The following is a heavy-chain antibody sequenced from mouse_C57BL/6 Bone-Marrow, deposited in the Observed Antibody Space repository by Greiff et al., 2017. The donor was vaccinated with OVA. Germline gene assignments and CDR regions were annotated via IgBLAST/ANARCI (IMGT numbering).Heavy chain of an antibody. CDR2: IAPANGNT. Sequence: VHLQQSVAELVRPGASVKLSCTASGFNIKNTYMHWVKQRPEQGLEWIGRIAPANGNTKYAPKFQGKATITADTASNTAYLQLSSLTSEDTAIYYGARDDYDGLYYFDYWGQGTTLTVSS. D-gene: IGHD2-4*01. CDR1: GFNIKNTY. J-gene: IGHJ2*01. CDR3: ARDDYDGLYYFDY. V-gene: IGHV14-3*01.